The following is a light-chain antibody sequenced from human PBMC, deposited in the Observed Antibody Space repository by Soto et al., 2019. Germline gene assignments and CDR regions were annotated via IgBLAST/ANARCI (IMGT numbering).Light chain of an antibody. CDR3: SSYAGSYTVV. J-gene: IGLJ3*02. CDR2: DVS. V-gene: IGLV2-11*01. CDR1: SSDVGAYKY. Sequence: QSVLTQPRSVSGSPGQSVTISCTGTSSDVGAYKYVSWYQQPPGKAPKLVVYDVSKRPSGVPNRFSGSKSDSTASLTISGLQAEDEADYYCSSYAGSYTVVFGGGTQLTVL.